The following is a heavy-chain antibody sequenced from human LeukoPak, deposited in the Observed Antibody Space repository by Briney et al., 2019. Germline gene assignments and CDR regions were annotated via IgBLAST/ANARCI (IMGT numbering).Heavy chain of an antibody. CDR3: ATGPPFIVGATTFDY. Sequence: ASVKVSCKVSGYTLTELSMHWVRQAPGKGLEWMGGFDPEDGETIYAQKFQGRVTMTEDTSTDTAYMELSSLRSEDTAVYYCATGPPFIVGATTFDYWGQGTLVTVSS. D-gene: IGHD1-26*01. J-gene: IGHJ4*02. V-gene: IGHV1-24*01. CDR2: FDPEDGET. CDR1: GYTLTELS.